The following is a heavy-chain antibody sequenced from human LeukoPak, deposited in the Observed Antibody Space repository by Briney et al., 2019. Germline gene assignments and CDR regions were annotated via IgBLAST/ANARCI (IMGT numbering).Heavy chain of an antibody. CDR1: GGSISSYY. D-gene: IGHD6-6*01. V-gene: IGHV4-59*01. Sequence: KPSETLSLTCTVSGGSISSYYWGWIRQPPGKGREWIGYIYYTGSTNYNPSLTSRVNISVDTSKNQFSLNLTSVTAADTAVYYCASWGSIAVARFDYWGQGTLVTVSS. CDR2: IYYTGST. CDR3: ASWGSIAVARFDY. J-gene: IGHJ4*02.